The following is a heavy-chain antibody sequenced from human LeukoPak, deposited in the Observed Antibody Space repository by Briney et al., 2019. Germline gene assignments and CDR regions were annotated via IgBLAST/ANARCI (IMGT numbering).Heavy chain of an antibody. D-gene: IGHD2-15*01. CDR2: IYHSGST. V-gene: IGHV4-30-2*01. CDR3: ARQTIGCSGGSCHSPSAFDI. Sequence: SQTLSLTCTVSGGSISSGGYYWSWIRQPPGKGLEWIGYIYHSGSTYYNPSLKSRVTISEDRSKNQFSLKLSSVTAADTAVYYCARQTIGCSGGSCHSPSAFDIWGQGTMVTVSS. CDR1: GGSISSGGYY. J-gene: IGHJ3*02.